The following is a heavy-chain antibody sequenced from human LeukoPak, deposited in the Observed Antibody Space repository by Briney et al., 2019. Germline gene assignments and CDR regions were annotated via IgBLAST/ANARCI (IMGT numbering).Heavy chain of an antibody. CDR3: ARGLVGAINWFDP. CDR1: GGSISSYY. Sequence: SETLSLTCTVSGGSISSYYWSWTRQPPGKGLEWIGYIYYSGSTNYNPSLKSRVTISVDTSKNQFSLKLSSVTAADTAVYYCARGLVGAINWFDPWGQGTLVTVSS. J-gene: IGHJ5*02. CDR2: IYYSGST. D-gene: IGHD1-26*01. V-gene: IGHV4-59*01.